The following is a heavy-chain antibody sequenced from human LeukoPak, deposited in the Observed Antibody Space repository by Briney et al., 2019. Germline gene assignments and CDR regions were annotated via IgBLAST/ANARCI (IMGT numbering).Heavy chain of an antibody. J-gene: IGHJ4*02. V-gene: IGHV4-34*01. CDR2: INHSGYT. CDR1: GVSFNDYY. Sequence: TSETLSLTCAVSGVSFNDYYWSWVRQTPGKGLEWIGEINHSGYTNDSASLKSRVTISIDTPRKQFSLNLRSVTVADTGIYYCTRMTTGHDYWGQGTLVTVSS. D-gene: IGHD4-17*01. CDR3: TRMTTGHDY.